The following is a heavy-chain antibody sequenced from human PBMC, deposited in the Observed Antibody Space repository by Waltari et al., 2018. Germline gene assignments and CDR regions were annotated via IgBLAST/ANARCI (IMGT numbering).Heavy chain of an antibody. CDR2: IYTSGST. CDR3: ARIDPPGDSLRSDY. Sequence: QVQLQESGPGLVKPSQTLSLTCTVSGGSISSGSYYWRWIRQPAGKGLEWIGRIYTSGSTNYNPSLKSRVTISVDTSKNQFSLKLSSVTAADTAVYYCARIDPPGDSLRSDYWGQGTLVTVSS. V-gene: IGHV4-61*02. J-gene: IGHJ4*02. D-gene: IGHD7-27*01. CDR1: GGSISSGSYY.